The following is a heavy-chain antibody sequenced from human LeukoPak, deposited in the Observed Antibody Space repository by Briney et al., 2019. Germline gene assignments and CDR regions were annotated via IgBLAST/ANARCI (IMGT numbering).Heavy chain of an antibody. CDR1: GFTFSSFA. Sequence: GRSLRLSCAASGFTFSSFAMSWVRQAPGKGLEWVSAISGSGSSPYYADSVKGRFTISRDNSKSTLYLQMNSLRAGDTAVYYCAKDSGPWGYCTTTSCYFAYWGQGALVTVSS. V-gene: IGHV3-23*01. D-gene: IGHD2-2*01. J-gene: IGHJ4*02. CDR2: ISGSGSSP. CDR3: AKDSGPWGYCTTTSCYFAY.